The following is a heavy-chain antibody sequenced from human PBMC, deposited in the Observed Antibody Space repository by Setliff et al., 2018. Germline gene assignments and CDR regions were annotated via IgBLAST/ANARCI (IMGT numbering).Heavy chain of an antibody. D-gene: IGHD5-18*01. Sequence: GVLRLSCAASGFTFSSYWMSWVRQAPGKGLEWVANIKQDGSEKYYVDSVKGRFTISRDNAKNTLYLQMNSLRAEDTAVYYCARVSRSYGLPLDYWGQGTLVTVSS. V-gene: IGHV3-7*01. CDR2: IKQDGSEK. J-gene: IGHJ4*02. CDR1: GFTFSSYW. CDR3: ARVSRSYGLPLDY.